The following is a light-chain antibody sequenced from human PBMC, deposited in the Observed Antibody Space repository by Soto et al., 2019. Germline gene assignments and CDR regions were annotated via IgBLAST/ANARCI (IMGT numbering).Light chain of an antibody. V-gene: IGKV3-20*01. J-gene: IGKJ1*01. CDR3: QQYSSTPQT. CDR2: AAS. CDR1: ETVTGEY. Sequence: EIVLTQSPGTLSLSPADRATLSCRASETVTGEYLAWYQQKVGQAPRLLIFAASNRATGIPDRFSGSGSGTDFALTISRLEHEDFAMYFCQQYSSTPQTFGRGTKVEIK.